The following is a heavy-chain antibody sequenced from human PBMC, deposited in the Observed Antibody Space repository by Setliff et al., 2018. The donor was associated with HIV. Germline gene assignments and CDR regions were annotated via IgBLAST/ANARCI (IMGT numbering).Heavy chain of an antibody. CDR3: ARGGGTSSPIDYHYYIDV. V-gene: IGHV4-39*01. CDR1: GDSISSGIYY. J-gene: IGHJ6*03. CDR2: IYYTGSP. Sequence: PSETLSLTCTVSGDSISSGIYYWGWVRQPPGKGLEWIGGIYYTGSPFYNPSLKSRVTISVDTSNNQFSLKLSSVTAADTAVYYCARGGGTSSPIDYHYYIDVWGKGTTVTVSS. D-gene: IGHD6-6*01.